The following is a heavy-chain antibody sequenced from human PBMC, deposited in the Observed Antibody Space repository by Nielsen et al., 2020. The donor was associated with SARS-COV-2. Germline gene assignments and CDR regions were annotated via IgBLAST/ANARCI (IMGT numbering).Heavy chain of an antibody. CDR3: ARDSRIFGVVIALDY. CDR1: GFTFSSYW. Sequence: GESLKISCAASGFTFSSYWMSWVRQAPGKGLEWVANIKQDGSEKYYVDSVKGRFTISRDNAKNSLYLQMNSLRAEDTAVYYCARDSRIFGVVIALDYWGQGTLVTVSS. D-gene: IGHD3-3*01. V-gene: IGHV3-7*01. CDR2: IKQDGSEK. J-gene: IGHJ4*02.